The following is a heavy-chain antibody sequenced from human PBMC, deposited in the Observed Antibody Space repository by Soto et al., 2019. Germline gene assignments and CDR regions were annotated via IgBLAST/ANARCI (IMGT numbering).Heavy chain of an antibody. CDR1: GGSISSSNW. Sequence: QVQLQESGPGLVKPSGTLSLTCAVSGGSISSSNWWSWVRQPPGKGLEWIGEIYHSGSTNYNPSLTSRVTISVDKSKIQCALKLGSVTAADTAVYYGARVGVGATTFDYWGQGTLVTVSS. CDR2: IYHSGST. V-gene: IGHV4-4*02. D-gene: IGHD1-26*01. CDR3: ARVGVGATTFDY. J-gene: IGHJ4*02.